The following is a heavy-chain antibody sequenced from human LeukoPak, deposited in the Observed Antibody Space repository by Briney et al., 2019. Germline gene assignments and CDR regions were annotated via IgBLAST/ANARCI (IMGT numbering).Heavy chain of an antibody. J-gene: IGHJ4*02. D-gene: IGHD2-2*01. V-gene: IGHV3-48*04. Sequence: GGSLRLSCVASGFTFRTYAMNWVRQAPGKGLEWVSYIGSSSSPIYYADSVKGRFTISRDNAKNSLYLQMNSLRAEDTAVYYCARARYCSSTSCYDFDYWGQGTLVTVSS. CDR1: GFTFRTYA. CDR2: IGSSSSPI. CDR3: ARARYCSSTSCYDFDY.